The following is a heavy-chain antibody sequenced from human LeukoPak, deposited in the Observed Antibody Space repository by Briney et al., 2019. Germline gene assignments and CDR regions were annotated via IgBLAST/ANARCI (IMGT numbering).Heavy chain of an antibody. CDR3: ARDAWKDRYFDS. CDR1: GFTFSNNR. V-gene: IGHV3-7*01. Sequence: PGGSLRLSCAASGFTFSNNRMSWVRQAPGKGLEWVANIKQDGREKYYVDSVKGRFTISRDSARNSVFLQMNSLRVEDTAVYYCARDAWKDRYFDSWGQGTLVTVSS. D-gene: IGHD1-1*01. CDR2: IKQDGREK. J-gene: IGHJ4*02.